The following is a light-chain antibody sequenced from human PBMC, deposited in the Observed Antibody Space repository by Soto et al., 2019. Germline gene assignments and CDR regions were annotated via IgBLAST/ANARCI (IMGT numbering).Light chain of an antibody. V-gene: IGKV3-20*01. CDR2: GAS. CDR3: QQYGNSPPIT. Sequence: EIVLTQSPATLSLSPGERATLSCRASQSVSSSLAWYQQKPGQAPRLLIHGASSRATGIPDRFNGSGSGTDFTLTISRLEPEDFAVYYCQQYGNSPPITFGGGTKVDIK. CDR1: QSVSSS. J-gene: IGKJ4*01.